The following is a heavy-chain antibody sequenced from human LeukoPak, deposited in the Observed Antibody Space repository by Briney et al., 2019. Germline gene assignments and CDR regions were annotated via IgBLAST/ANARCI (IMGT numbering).Heavy chain of an antibody. V-gene: IGHV3-30*02. CDR2: IWYDGSNK. CDR3: AKPLAYKRGAFDI. D-gene: IGHD1-1*01. CDR1: RFTFSTYA. J-gene: IGHJ3*02. Sequence: GGSLRLSCAASRFTFSTYAMHWVRQAPGKGLEWVAVIWYDGSNKYYADSVKGRFTISRDNSKNTLYLQMNSLRPEDTAVYYCAKPLAYKRGAFDIWGQGTMVTVSS.